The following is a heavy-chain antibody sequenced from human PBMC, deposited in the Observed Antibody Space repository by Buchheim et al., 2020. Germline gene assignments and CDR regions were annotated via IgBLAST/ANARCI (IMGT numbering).Heavy chain of an antibody. V-gene: IGHV3-30*18. J-gene: IGHJ6*02. CDR3: AKELAARPRGLSYYYYGMDV. CDR2: ISYDGSNK. CDR1: GFTFSSYG. Sequence: VQLLESGGGLVQPGGSLRLSCAASGFTFSSYGMHWVRQAPGKGLEWVAVISYDGSNKYYADSVKGRFTISRDNSKNTLYLQMNSLRAEDTAVYYCAKELAARPRGLSYYYYGMDVWGQGTT. D-gene: IGHD6-6*01.